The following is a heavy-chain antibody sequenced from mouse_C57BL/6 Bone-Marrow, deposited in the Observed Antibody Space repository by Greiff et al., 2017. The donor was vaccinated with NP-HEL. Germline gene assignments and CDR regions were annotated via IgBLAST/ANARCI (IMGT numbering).Heavy chain of an antibody. CDR3: TRSTRFDY. J-gene: IGHJ2*01. V-gene: IGHV14-4*01. CDR2: IDPENGDT. Sequence: EVQLQQSGAELVRPGASVKLSCTASGFNIKDDYMHWVKQRPEQGLEWIGWIDPENGDTEYASKFQGKATITADTSSNTAYLQLSSLTSEDTAVYYCTRSTRFDYWGQGTTLTVSS. CDR1: GFNIKDDY. D-gene: IGHD2-1*01.